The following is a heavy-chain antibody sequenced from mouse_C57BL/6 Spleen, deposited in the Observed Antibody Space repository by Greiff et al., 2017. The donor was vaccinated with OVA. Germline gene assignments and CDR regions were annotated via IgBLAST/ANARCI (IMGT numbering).Heavy chain of an antibody. CDR1: GFTFSSYG. J-gene: IGHJ2*01. CDR3: ARLSTGTIDY. D-gene: IGHD4-1*02. CDR2: ISSGGSYT. Sequence: EVKLVESGGDLVKPGGSLKLSCAASGFTFSSYGMSWVRQTPDKRLEWVATISSGGSYTYYPDSVKGRFTISRDNAKNTLYLQMSSLKSEDTAMYYCARLSTGTIDYWGQGTTLTVSS. V-gene: IGHV5-6*02.